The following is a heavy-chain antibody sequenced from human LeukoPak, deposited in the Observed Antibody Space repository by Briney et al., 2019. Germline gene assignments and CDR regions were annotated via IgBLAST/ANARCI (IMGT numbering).Heavy chain of an antibody. Sequence: SETLSLTCTVSGGSISSYYWSWIRQPAGKGLEWIGRIYTSGSTNYNPSLKSRVTMSVATSKNQFSLKLSSVTAADTAVYYCARGRFGSSWPGDFDYWGQGTLVTVSS. V-gene: IGHV4-4*07. CDR1: GGSISSYY. D-gene: IGHD6-13*01. CDR3: ARGRFGSSWPGDFDY. CDR2: IYTSGST. J-gene: IGHJ4*02.